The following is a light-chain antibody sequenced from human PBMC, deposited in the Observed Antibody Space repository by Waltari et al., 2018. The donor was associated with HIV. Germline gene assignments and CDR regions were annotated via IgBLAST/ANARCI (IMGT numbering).Light chain of an antibody. V-gene: IGKV3-15*01. CDR1: DSVKNN. J-gene: IGKJ2*03. CDR2: GAS. Sequence: IVMTQSPASLSVSPGHTVSLSCRASDSVKNNLAWYQQRPGQAPRLLIYGASTRATGVAASFSGSGSGTEFTLTISSLQSEDFAVYYCQQYNRWPPYSFGQGTKLEIK. CDR3: QQYNRWPPYS.